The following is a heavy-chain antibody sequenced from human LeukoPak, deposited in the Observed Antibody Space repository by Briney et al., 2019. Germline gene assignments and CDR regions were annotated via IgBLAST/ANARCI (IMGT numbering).Heavy chain of an antibody. J-gene: IGHJ6*02. V-gene: IGHV1-2*02. CDR1: GYTFTGYY. CDR3: ARDPGVEFGTEGIYYYGMDV. Sequence: GASVKVSCKASGYTFTGYYMHWVRQAPGQGLEWMGWINPNSGGTNYAQKFQGRVTMTRDTSISTAYMELSRLRSDDTAVYYCARDPGVEFGTEGIYYYGMDVWGQGTTVTVSS. D-gene: IGHD3-16*01. CDR2: INPNSGGT.